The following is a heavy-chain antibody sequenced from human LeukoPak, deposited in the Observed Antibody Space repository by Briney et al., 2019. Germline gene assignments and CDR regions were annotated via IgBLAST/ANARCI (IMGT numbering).Heavy chain of an antibody. CDR3: AKVPAARKIQYYFDY. CDR1: GFTFSSYS. CDR2: ISSSSSTI. Sequence: GGSLRLSCAASGFTFSSYSMNWVRQAPGKGLEWVSYISSSSSTIYYADSVKGRFTISRDNAKNSLYLQMNSLRAEDTAVYYCAKVPAARKIQYYFDYWGQGTLVTVSS. V-gene: IGHV3-48*01. J-gene: IGHJ4*02. D-gene: IGHD2-2*01.